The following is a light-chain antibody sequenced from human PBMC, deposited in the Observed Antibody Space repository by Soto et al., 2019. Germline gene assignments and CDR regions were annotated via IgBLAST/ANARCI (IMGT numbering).Light chain of an antibody. J-gene: IGKJ1*01. CDR1: QSVSTW. CDR3: QQYNSWT. V-gene: IGKV1-5*03. CDR2: KAS. Sequence: SASVGDRVRITCRASQSVSTWLAWYQQKPGKAPKLLIYKASNLESGVPSRFTGSGSGTEFTLTISSMQPDDFATYYCQQYNSWTFGQGTKVDIK.